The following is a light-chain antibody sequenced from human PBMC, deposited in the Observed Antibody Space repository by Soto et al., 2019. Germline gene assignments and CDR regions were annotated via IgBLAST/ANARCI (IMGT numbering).Light chain of an antibody. CDR2: DVS. Sequence: QSALPQPASVSGSPGPSITISCTGTSSDVGVYNYVSWYQQHPGKVPKLMIYDVSNRPSGVSNRFSGSKSGNTASLTIPGLQAEDEADYYCSSYTSSSTPYVFGTGT. CDR3: SSYTSSSTPYV. J-gene: IGLJ1*01. CDR1: SSDVGVYNY. V-gene: IGLV2-14*01.